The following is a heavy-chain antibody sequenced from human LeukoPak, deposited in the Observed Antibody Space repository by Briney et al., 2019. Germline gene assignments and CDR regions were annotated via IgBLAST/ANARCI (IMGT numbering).Heavy chain of an antibody. CDR1: GFTFSSYG. J-gene: IGHJ6*03. CDR2: IWYNGSKK. Sequence: GGSLRLSCAASGFTFSSYGMHWVRQAPGKGLEWVAVIWYNGSKKYYADSVKGRFTISRDNSKNTVYLQMDSLRPEDKAVYYCARDPGIAVAGDYYYYMDVWGKGTTVTVSS. D-gene: IGHD6-19*01. CDR3: ARDPGIAVAGDYYYYMDV. V-gene: IGHV3-33*08.